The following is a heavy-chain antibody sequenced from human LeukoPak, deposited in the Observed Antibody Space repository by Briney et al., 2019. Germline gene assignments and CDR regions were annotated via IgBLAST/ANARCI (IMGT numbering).Heavy chain of an antibody. V-gene: IGHV3-23*01. J-gene: IGHJ4*02. D-gene: IGHD2-15*01. CDR1: GFTFSSYA. Sequence: PGGSLRLSCTAFGFTFSSYAMYWVRQSPGKGLEWVSGIFGSGGSAHYADSVKGRFTISRDNSQNTVYLQMNSLRAEDTAVYYCGKTTTGYSSGRNPAWPIDYWGQGTLVSVSS. CDR2: IFGSGGSA. CDR3: GKTTTGYSSGRNPAWPIDY.